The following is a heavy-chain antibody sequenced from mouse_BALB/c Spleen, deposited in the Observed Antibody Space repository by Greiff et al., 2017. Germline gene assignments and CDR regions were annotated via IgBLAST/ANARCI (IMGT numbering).Heavy chain of an antibody. D-gene: IGHD2-14*01. CDR2: ILPGSGST. Sequence: QVQLQQSGAELMKPGASVKISCKATGYTFSSYWIEWVKQRPGHGLEWIGEILPGSGSTNYNEKFKGKATFTADTSSNTAYMQLSSLTSEDSAVYYCARGRYGRNYYAMDYWGQGTSVTVSS. CDR3: ARGRYGRNYYAMDY. J-gene: IGHJ4*01. V-gene: IGHV1-9*01. CDR1: GYTFSSYW.